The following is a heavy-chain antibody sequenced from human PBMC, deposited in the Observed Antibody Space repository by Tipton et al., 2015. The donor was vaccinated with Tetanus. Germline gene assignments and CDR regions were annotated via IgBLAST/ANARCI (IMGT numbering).Heavy chain of an antibody. Sequence: SLRLSCAASGFTVSNNYMNWVRQAPGKGLEWVSVISGGGDTSYADSVKGRFIISTDNFKNTLYLQMDSLRAEDTAVYYCGRGGGGRFAFDFWGPGTLVTVSS. V-gene: IGHV3-66*01. J-gene: IGHJ4*02. CDR1: GFTVSNNY. CDR2: ISGGGDT. D-gene: IGHD3-10*01. CDR3: GRGGGGRFAFDF.